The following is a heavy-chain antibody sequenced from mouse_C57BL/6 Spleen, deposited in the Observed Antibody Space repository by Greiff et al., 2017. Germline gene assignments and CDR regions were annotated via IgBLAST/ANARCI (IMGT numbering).Heavy chain of an antibody. D-gene: IGHD3-1*01. CDR1: GFSLTSYG. CDR2: IWRGGST. J-gene: IGHJ2*01. CDR3: AKTTHRGEGVYFDY. V-gene: IGHV2-5*01. Sequence: QVQLQQSGPGLVQPSQSLSITCTVSGFSLTSYGVHWVRQSPGKGLEWLGVIWRGGSTDYNEAFMARLSITKDNSKSQVVFKMNSLQADDTAIYYCAKTTHRGEGVYFDYWGQGTTLTVSS.